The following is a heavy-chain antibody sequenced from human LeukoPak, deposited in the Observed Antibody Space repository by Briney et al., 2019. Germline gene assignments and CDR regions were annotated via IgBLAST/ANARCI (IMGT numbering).Heavy chain of an antibody. CDR2: IYYSGST. CDR3: ARQNSMGGDAFDI. D-gene: IGHD2-15*01. J-gene: IGHJ3*02. Sequence: SETLSLTCTVSGGSISSSSYYWGWIRQPPGKGLEWIGYIYYSGSTHYNPSLKSRVTISVDTSKNQFSLKLSSVTAADTAVYYCARQNSMGGDAFDIWGQGTMVTVSS. V-gene: IGHV4-30-4*08. CDR1: GGSISSSSYY.